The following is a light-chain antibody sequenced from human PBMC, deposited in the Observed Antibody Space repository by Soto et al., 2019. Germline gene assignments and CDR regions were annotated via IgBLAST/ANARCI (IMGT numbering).Light chain of an antibody. Sequence: SVLTHAPSASGTPGQRVTISCSGSSSNIGNSTVNWYQQFPGTAPKLLIYANNRRPSGVPDRFSGAKSGNTASLTVSGLQAEDEADYYCSSYAGSNNFVFGPGTKVTVL. CDR3: SSYAGSNNFV. CDR2: ANN. J-gene: IGLJ1*01. CDR1: SSNIGNST. V-gene: IGLV1-44*01.